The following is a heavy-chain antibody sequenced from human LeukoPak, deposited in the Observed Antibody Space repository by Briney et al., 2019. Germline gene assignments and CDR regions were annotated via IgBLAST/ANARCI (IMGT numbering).Heavy chain of an antibody. D-gene: IGHD3-10*01. CDR1: GYTFINYG. V-gene: IGHV1-2*02. CDR2: INPNSGGT. Sequence: VASVKVSCKASGYTFINYGISWVRQAPGQGLEWMGWINPNSGGTNYAQKFQGRVTMTRDTSISTAYMELSRLRSDDTAVYYCARGLRANYGSGSYSLYYYYYMDVWGKGTTVTVSS. CDR3: ARGLRANYGSGSYSLYYYYYMDV. J-gene: IGHJ6*03.